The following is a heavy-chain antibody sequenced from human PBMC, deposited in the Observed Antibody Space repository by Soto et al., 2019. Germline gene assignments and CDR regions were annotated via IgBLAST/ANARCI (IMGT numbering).Heavy chain of an antibody. V-gene: IGHV1-2*06. CDR2: INPNSGDT. Sequence: QVQLEQSGAEVKEPGASVRVSCKLSGDTFTRYYIHWVRQAPGQGLEWMGRINPNSGDTEYAQSFQGRVTMTRDTSINTAYMELSRLRSDDTAVYYCARGGGSSFFDYWGQGILVTVSS. J-gene: IGHJ4*02. CDR1: GDTFTRYY. CDR3: ARGGGSSFFDY. D-gene: IGHD2-2*01.